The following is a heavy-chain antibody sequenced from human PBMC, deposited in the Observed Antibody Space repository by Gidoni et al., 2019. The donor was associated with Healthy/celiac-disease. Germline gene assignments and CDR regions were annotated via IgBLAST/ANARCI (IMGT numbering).Heavy chain of an antibody. J-gene: IGHJ4*02. Sequence: QVQLVQSGAEVKKPGAAVKVSCKTSGDTFTSYYMHGVRQAPGQGLEWMGIINPSGGSTSYAQKFQGRVTMTRDTSTSTVYMELSSLRSEDTAVYYCARAMVQGVPRRYFDYWGQGTLVTVSS. D-gene: IGHD3-10*01. V-gene: IGHV1-46*01. CDR3: ARAMVQGVPRRYFDY. CDR1: GDTFTSYY. CDR2: INPSGGST.